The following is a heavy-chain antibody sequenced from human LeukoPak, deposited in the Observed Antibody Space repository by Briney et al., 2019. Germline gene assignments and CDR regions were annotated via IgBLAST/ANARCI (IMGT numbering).Heavy chain of an antibody. V-gene: IGHV3-23*01. D-gene: IGHD3-10*01. J-gene: IGHJ4*02. CDR3: ARVDGSGKSRYFDY. CDR1: GFTFSSYA. CDR2: ISGSGGST. Sequence: GGSLRLSCAASGFTFSSYAMSWVRQAPGKGLEWVSAISGSGGSTYYADSVKGRFTISRDNAKNSLYLQMNSLRAEDTAVYYCARVDGSGKSRYFDYWGQGTLVTVSS.